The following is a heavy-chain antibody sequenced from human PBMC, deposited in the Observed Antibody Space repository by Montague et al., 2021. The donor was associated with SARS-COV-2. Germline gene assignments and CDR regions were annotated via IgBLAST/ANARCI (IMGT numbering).Heavy chain of an antibody. D-gene: IGHD3-10*01. J-gene: IGHJ6*02. CDR2: IYTSGST. Sequence: SETLSLTCTVSGGSISSYYWSWIRQPAGKGLEWIGRIYTSGSTNXNPSLKSRVTMSADTSKNQFSLKLSSVTAADTAVYYCAREAWFGDKTSASEYYGMDVWGQGTTVTVSS. CDR1: GGSISSYY. CDR3: AREAWFGDKTSASEYYGMDV. V-gene: IGHV4-4*07.